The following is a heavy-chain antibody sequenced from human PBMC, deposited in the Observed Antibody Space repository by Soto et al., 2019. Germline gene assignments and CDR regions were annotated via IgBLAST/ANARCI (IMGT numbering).Heavy chain of an antibody. Sequence: QVQLQESGPGLVKPSQTLSLTCTVSGGSISSGGYYWSWIRQHPGKGLEWIGYIYYSGSTYYNPSLKSRVTISVDTSKNQFSLKLSSVTAADTAVYYCARDRPVTTWSHYYYYGMDVWGQGTTVTVSS. V-gene: IGHV4-31*03. CDR1: GGSISSGGYY. CDR3: ARDRPVTTWSHYYYYGMDV. CDR2: IYYSGST. J-gene: IGHJ6*02. D-gene: IGHD4-4*01.